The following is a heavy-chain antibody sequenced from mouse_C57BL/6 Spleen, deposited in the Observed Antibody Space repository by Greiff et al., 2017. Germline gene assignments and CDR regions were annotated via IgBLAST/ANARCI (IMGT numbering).Heavy chain of an antibody. Sequence: QVQLKQPGAELVKPGASVKLSCKASGYTFTSYWMHWVKQRPGQGLEWIGMIHPNSGSTNYNEKFKSKATLTVDKSSSTAYMQLSSLTSEDSAVYYCARGDDGYPYWYFDVWGTGTTVTVSS. J-gene: IGHJ1*03. V-gene: IGHV1-64*01. D-gene: IGHD2-3*01. CDR2: IHPNSGST. CDR1: GYTFTSYW. CDR3: ARGDDGYPYWYFDV.